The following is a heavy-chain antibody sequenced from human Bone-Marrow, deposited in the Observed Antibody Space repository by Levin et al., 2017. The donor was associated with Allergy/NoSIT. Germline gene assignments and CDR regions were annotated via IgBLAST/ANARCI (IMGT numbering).Heavy chain of an antibody. CDR2: ISGSGGST. CDR3: AKGPVYSSSSFNGY. D-gene: IGHD6-6*01. V-gene: IGHV3-23*01. CDR1: GFTFSSYA. J-gene: IGHJ4*02. Sequence: GGSLRLSCAASGFTFSSYAMSWVRQAPGKGLEWVSAISGSGGSTYYADSVKGRFTISRDNSKNTLYLQMISLRAEDTAVYYCAKGPVYSSSSFNGYWGQGTLVTVSS.